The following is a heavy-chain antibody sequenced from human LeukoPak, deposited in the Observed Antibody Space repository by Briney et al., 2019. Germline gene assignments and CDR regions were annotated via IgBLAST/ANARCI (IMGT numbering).Heavy chain of an antibody. Sequence: PSETLSLTCAVSGYSISSGYYWGWIRQPPGKGLEWIGSIFHSGSTYYNPSLKSRVTISVDTSKNQFSLKLSSVTAADTAVYYCARASYYYGSGVWDYYYYYGMDVWGKGTTVTVSS. V-gene: IGHV4-38-2*01. CDR3: ARASYYYGSGVWDYYYYYGMDV. D-gene: IGHD3-10*01. J-gene: IGHJ6*04. CDR2: IFHSGST. CDR1: GYSISSGYY.